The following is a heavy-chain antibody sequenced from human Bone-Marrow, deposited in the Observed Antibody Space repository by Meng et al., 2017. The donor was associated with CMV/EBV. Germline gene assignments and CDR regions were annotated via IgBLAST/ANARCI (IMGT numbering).Heavy chain of an antibody. CDR3: ARSGQASGGAQYYYDSSGYYKDWFDP. V-gene: IGHV1-69*10. CDR2: IIPILGIA. J-gene: IGHJ5*02. D-gene: IGHD3-22*01. Sequence: WVRQAPGQGLDWMGGIIPILGIANYAQKFQGRVTITADKSTSTAYMELSSLRSEDTAVYYCARSGQASGGAQYYYDSSGYYKDWFDPWGQGTLVTVSS.